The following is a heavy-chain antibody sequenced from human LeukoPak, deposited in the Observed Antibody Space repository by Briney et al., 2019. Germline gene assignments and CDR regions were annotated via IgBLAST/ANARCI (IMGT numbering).Heavy chain of an antibody. V-gene: IGHV1-18*01. D-gene: IGHD3-3*01. CDR3: ARDPGYDFWSGYYGYYYYYMDV. CDR2: ISAYNGNT. J-gene: IGHJ6*03. Sequence: ASVKVSCKASGYTFTSYGISWVRQAPGQGLEWMGWISAYNGNTNYAQKLQGRVTMTTDTSTSTAYMELRSLRSDDTAVYYCARDPGYDFWSGYYGYYYYYMDVWGKGTTVTVSS. CDR1: GYTFTSYG.